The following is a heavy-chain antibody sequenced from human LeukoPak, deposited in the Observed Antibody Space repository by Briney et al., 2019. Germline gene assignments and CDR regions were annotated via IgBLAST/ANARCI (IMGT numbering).Heavy chain of an antibody. J-gene: IGHJ4*02. CDR1: GFTVSTNY. CDR2: ISGSGGST. D-gene: IGHD4-17*01. V-gene: IGHV3-23*01. Sequence: GSLRLSCAASGFTVSTNYMSWVRQAPGKGLEWVSAISGSGGSTYYADSVKGRFTISRDNSKNTLYLQMNSLRAEDTAVYYCAKGNYGDYDSGDYWGQGTLVTVSS. CDR3: AKGNYGDYDSGDY.